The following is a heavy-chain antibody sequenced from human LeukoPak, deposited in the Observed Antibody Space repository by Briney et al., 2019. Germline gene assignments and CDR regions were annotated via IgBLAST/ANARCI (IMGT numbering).Heavy chain of an antibody. J-gene: IGHJ4*02. CDR2: ISADGQVT. CDR3: ARDPYNTILYRLAH. D-gene: IGHD3-10*01. Sequence: GGSLRPSCAGSGFAFGTYAMSWVRQAPGMGLEWVSSISADGQVTYYTDSVEGRFTVSRGNSKSTLYLQLNSLRAEDTATYYCARDPYNTILYRLAHWGQGTLVTVSS. V-gene: IGHV3-23*01. CDR1: GFAFGTYA.